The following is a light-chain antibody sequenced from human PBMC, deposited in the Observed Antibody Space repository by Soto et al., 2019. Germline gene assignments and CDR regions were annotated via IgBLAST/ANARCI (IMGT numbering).Light chain of an antibody. CDR3: HSYDSSLSVQV. CDR1: SSNVGAGYD. J-gene: IGLJ2*01. V-gene: IGLV1-40*01. Sequence: QLVLTQPPSVSGAPGQRVTISCTGSSSNVGAGYDVHWYQQLPGTAPKVLIYDNTKRPSGVPARFSGSKSGTSASLAITGLQAEDEADYYCHSYDSSLSVQVFGGGTKLTVL. CDR2: DNT.